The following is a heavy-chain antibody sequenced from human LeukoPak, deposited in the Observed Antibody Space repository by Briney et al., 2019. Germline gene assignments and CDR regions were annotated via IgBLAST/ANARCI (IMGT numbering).Heavy chain of an antibody. CDR2: ISGSGGST. D-gene: IGHD3-9*01. J-gene: IGHJ4*02. CDR1: GFTFSSYA. CDR3: ARGHYDILTGYFYFDY. Sequence: PGGSLRLSCAASGFTFSSYAMSWVRQAPGKGLEWVSAISGSGGSTYYADSVKGRFTISRDNAKNSLYPQMNSLRAEDTAVYYCARGHYDILTGYFYFDYWGQGTLVTVSS. V-gene: IGHV3-23*01.